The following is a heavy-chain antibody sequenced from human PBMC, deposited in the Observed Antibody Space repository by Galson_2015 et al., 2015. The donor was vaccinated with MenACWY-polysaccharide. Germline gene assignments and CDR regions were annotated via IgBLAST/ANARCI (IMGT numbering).Heavy chain of an antibody. J-gene: IGHJ4*02. CDR2: ITGGNGDT. D-gene: IGHD2/OR15-2a*01. V-gene: IGHV1-3*01. Sequence: SVKVSCKASGYTFSRYPMHWVRQAPGQRIEWMGWITGGNGDTKYSEKFQGRVTITKDTSANTVYMGLSSLRYEDTAVYYCARHVIGGGYFDYWGQGTLVTVSS. CDR3: ARHVIGGGYFDY. CDR1: GYTFSRYP.